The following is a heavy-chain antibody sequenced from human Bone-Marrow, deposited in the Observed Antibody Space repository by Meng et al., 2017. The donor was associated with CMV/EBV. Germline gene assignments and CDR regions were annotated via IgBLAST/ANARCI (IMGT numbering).Heavy chain of an antibody. J-gene: IGHJ6*02. CDR1: GFSFSTYA. Sequence: GGSLRLSCAASGFSFSTYAMSWVRQAPGKGLEWVSALSGSGDKTYYADPVKGRFTISRDNSKNTLYLQMNSLRVEDTALYYCARIVVVPAATAGYIYYNGMDVWGQGTTVPSP. D-gene: IGHD2-2*01. CDR3: ARIVVVPAATAGYIYYNGMDV. CDR2: LSGSGDKT. V-gene: IGHV3-23*01.